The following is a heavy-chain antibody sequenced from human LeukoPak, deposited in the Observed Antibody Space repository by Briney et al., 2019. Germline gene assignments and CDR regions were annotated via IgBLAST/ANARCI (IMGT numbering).Heavy chain of an antibody. V-gene: IGHV4-34*01. CDR3: ARCTTGRTFGSLREIKRSREIDY. D-gene: IGHD1-1*01. J-gene: IGHJ4*02. CDR2: INHSGST. Sequence: SETLSLTCGVHGGSFSGYYWSWIRQPPGKGLEWIGEINHSGSTNYNPSLKSRVTISVDTSKNQFSLKLSSVTAADTAVYYCARCTTGRTFGSLREIKRSREIDYWGQGTLVTVSS. CDR1: GGSFSGYY.